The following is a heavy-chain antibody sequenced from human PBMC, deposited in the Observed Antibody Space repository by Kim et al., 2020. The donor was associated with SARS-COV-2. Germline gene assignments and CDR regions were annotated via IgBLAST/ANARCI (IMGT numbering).Heavy chain of an antibody. CDR1: GFTFSSYA. CDR3: AKGQGYSGSCPFDY. D-gene: IGHD1-26*01. Sequence: GGSLRLSCAASGFTFSSYAMSWVRQAPGKGLEWVSAISGSGGSTYYADSVKGRFTISRDNSKNTLYLQMNSLRAEDTAVYYCAKGQGYSGSCPFDYWGPEPWSPSPQ. V-gene: IGHV3-23*01. CDR2: ISGSGGST. J-gene: IGHJ4*01.